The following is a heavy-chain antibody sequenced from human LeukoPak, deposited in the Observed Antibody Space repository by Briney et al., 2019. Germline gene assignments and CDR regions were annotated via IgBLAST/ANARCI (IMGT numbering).Heavy chain of an antibody. CDR2: ISGSGGST. Sequence: GGSLRLSCAASGFTFSSYAMSWVRQAPGKGLEWVSGISGSGGSTYYADSVKGRFTISGDNSKKTLYLQMNSLRAEDTAVYYCAKDSKIVGPTFRSYHYMDVWGKGTTVTVSS. D-gene: IGHD1-26*01. J-gene: IGHJ6*03. CDR1: GFTFSSYA. CDR3: AKDSKIVGPTFRSYHYMDV. V-gene: IGHV3-23*01.